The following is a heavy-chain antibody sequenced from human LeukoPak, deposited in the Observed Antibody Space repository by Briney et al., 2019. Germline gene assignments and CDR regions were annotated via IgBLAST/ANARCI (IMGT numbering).Heavy chain of an antibody. J-gene: IGHJ4*02. D-gene: IGHD6-19*01. V-gene: IGHV3-23*01. CDR3: AAGYTTGWCVRYFDY. CDR1: GFTLSNYA. CDR2: ISGSGGST. Sequence: GGSLRLSCVASGFTLSNYAMSWVRQAPGKGLEWVSSISGSGGSTYQAENVKGRFTISRDNSKNTLYLQMNSLRDEDTAIYYCAAGYTTGWCVRYFDYWGQGTLVTVSS.